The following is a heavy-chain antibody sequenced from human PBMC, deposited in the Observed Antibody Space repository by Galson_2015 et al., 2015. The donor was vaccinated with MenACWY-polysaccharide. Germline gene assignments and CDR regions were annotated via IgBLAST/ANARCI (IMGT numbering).Heavy chain of an antibody. J-gene: IGHJ4*02. CDR1: GFTFSSYA. D-gene: IGHD6-6*01. V-gene: IGHV3-23*01. CDR2: ISYNSGST. Sequence: SLRLSCAASGFTFSSYAMSWVRQAPGKGLEWVSSISYNSGSTYYSDSVKSRFTISRDNSKNTLYLQMNRLRADDTALYYCAKVEFSSPFDYWGQGTLVTVSS. CDR3: AKVEFSSPFDY.